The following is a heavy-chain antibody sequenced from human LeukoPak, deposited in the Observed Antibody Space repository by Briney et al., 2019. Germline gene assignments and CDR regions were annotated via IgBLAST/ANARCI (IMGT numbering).Heavy chain of an antibody. CDR2: IYHSGST. CDR1: GYSISSGYY. J-gene: IGHJ3*02. D-gene: IGHD3-3*01. Sequence: SETLSLTCSVSGYSISSGYYWDWIRQPPGKGLEWIGEIYHSGSTNYNPSLKSRITISVDMSKNQFSLKLSSVTAADTAVYYCARERSGSEIFARSFDIWGQGTMVTVSS. V-gene: IGHV4-38-2*02. CDR3: ARERSGSEIFARSFDI.